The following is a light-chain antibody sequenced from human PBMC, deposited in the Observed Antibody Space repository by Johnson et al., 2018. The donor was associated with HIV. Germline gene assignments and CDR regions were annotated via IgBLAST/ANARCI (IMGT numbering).Light chain of an antibody. CDR1: SSNIGNNY. Sequence: QSVLTQPPSVSAAPGQKVTISCSGSSSNIGNNYVTWYQQFPGTAPKLLMYENSRRPSGTPDRFSGSKSGTSANLTITGLQTGDEADYYCGTWDTSLSAGGVFGTGTKVTVL. CDR3: GTWDTSLSAGGV. CDR2: ENS. J-gene: IGLJ1*01. V-gene: IGLV1-51*02.